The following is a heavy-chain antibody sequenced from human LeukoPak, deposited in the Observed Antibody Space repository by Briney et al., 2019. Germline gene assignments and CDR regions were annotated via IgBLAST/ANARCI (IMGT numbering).Heavy chain of an antibody. J-gene: IGHJ6*03. D-gene: IGHD3-10*01. CDR1: GFTFSSFG. Sequence: GGTLRLSCAASGFTFSSFGMSWVRQAPGKGLEWVSSISGSGGRTYYTDSVKGRFTISRDNSKNTLYLQMNSLRAEDTAEYYCAKAGRGGAITMVRGVKGDYYYMDVWGKGTTVSISS. V-gene: IGHV3-23*01. CDR2: ISGSGGRT. CDR3: AKAGRGGAITMVRGVKGDYYYMDV.